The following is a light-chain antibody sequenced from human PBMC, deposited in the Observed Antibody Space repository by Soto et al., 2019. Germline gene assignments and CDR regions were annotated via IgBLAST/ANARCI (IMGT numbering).Light chain of an antibody. CDR3: QQYSAWPYT. CDR1: QSVSDN. CDR2: GAS. Sequence: EIVMTQSPVTLSVSPGETATLSCRASQSVSDNLAWYRQRPGQAPRLLIYGASARASGIPARFSGSGSETEFTLTVRSLQSDDVAIYFCQQYSAWPYTFGQGTKLAI. V-gene: IGKV3-15*01. J-gene: IGKJ2*01.